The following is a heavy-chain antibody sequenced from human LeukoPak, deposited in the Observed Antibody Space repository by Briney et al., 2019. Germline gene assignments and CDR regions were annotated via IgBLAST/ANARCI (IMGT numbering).Heavy chain of an antibody. CDR3: ARHGYTAMVLSEIDF. Sequence: PSETLSLTCTVSGFSINSNTYYWGWIRQPPGKGLEWIGSLSYDGDTYYNPSLKSRVTISGDTSKNQFSLQLTSVTAADTAVYYCARHGYTAMVLSEIDFWGQGTLVTVSS. CDR2: LSYDGDT. CDR1: GFSINSNTYY. J-gene: IGHJ4*02. D-gene: IGHD5-18*01. V-gene: IGHV4-39*01.